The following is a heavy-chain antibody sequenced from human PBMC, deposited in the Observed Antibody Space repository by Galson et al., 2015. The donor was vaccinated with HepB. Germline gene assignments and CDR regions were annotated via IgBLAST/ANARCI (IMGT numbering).Heavy chain of an antibody. CDR3: AREWWRHPRGGFDY. Sequence: SVKVSCKASGYTFTSYAVNWVRQAPGQGLEWMGWINTNTGNPTYAQGFTGRFVFSLDTSVSTAYLQISSLKAEDTAVYYCAREWWRHPRGGFDYWGQGTLVTVSS. D-gene: IGHD2-15*01. CDR2: INTNTGNP. CDR1: GYTFTSYA. V-gene: IGHV7-4-1*02. J-gene: IGHJ4*02.